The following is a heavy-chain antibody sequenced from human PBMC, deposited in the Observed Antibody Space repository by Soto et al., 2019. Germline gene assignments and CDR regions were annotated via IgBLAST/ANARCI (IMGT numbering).Heavy chain of an antibody. D-gene: IGHD1-20*01. J-gene: IGHJ4*02. CDR2: IYYSGST. Sequence: PSETLSLTCTVSGGSISSGGYYWSWIRQHPGKGLEWIGYIYYSGSTYYNPSLKSRVTISVDTSKNQFSLKLSSVTAADTAVYYCARDRGITGTYFDYWGQGTLVTVSS. V-gene: IGHV4-31*03. CDR1: GGSISSGGYY. CDR3: ARDRGITGTYFDY.